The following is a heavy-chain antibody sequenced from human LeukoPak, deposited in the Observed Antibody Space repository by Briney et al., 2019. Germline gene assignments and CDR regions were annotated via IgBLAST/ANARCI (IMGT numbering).Heavy chain of an antibody. J-gene: IGHJ5*02. CDR3: ARAINYYDSSGP. CDR2: IYYSGST. D-gene: IGHD3-22*01. CDR1: GGSISSGDYY. V-gene: IGHV4-30-4*01. Sequence: NPSQTLSLTCTVSGGSISSGDYYWSWIRQPPGKGLTWIGYIYYSGSTYYNPSLKSRVTISVDTSKNQFSLKLSSVTAADTAVYYCARAINYYDSSGPWGQGTLVTVSS.